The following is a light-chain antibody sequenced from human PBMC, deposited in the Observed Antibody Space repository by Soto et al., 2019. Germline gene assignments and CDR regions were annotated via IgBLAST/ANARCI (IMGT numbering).Light chain of an antibody. CDR2: DTS. J-gene: IGKJ4*01. CDR1: QSVSSG. V-gene: IGKV3-15*01. CDR3: QQYNNWTPVLT. Sequence: EIVMTQSPATLSVSPGERATLSCRASQSVSSGLAWYQQRPGQAPRLLIYDTSTRATGIPARFSGSGSGTEFTLTISSLQSEDFAVYYCQQYNNWTPVLTFGRGTKVEIK.